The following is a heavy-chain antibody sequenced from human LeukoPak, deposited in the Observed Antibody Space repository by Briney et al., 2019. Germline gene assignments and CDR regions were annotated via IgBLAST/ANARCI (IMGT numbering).Heavy chain of an antibody. V-gene: IGHV4-31*03. J-gene: IGHJ6*03. D-gene: IGHD3-3*01. Sequence: SETLSLTCTVSGGSISSGGYYWSWIRQHPGKGLEWIGYIYSSGSTYYNPSLKSRVTISVDTSKNQFSLKLSSVTAADTAVYYCARVTRIFGVVIGHYYYYMDVWGKGTTVTVSS. CDR1: GGSISSGGYY. CDR3: ARVTRIFGVVIGHYYYYMDV. CDR2: IYSSGST.